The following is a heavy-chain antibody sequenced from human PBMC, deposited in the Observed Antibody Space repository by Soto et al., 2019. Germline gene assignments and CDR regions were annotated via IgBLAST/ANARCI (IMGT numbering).Heavy chain of an antibody. Sequence: QVQLQESGPGLVKPSQTLSLTCTVSGGSISSGGYYWSWIRQHPGKGLEWIGYIYYSGSTYYNPSLKSRVTISVETSKNQFALKLSSVTAADTAVYYCARDIVVVPAAPRGYGMDVWGQGTTVTVSS. D-gene: IGHD2-2*01. CDR3: ARDIVVVPAAPRGYGMDV. V-gene: IGHV4-31*03. CDR2: IYYSGST. CDR1: GGSISSGGYY. J-gene: IGHJ6*02.